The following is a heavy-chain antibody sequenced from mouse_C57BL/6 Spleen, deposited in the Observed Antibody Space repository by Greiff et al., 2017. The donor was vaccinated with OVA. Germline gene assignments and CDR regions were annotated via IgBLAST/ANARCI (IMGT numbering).Heavy chain of an antibody. CDR3: VREGYYGSSYLCYFDY. Sequence: EVQLVESGGGLVQPKGSLKLSCAASGFTFNTYAMHWVRQAPGKGLEWVARIRSKSSNYATYYADSVKDRFTISRDDSQSMLYLQMNNLKTEDTAMYYCVREGYYGSSYLCYFDYWGQGTTLTVSS. J-gene: IGHJ2*01. CDR1: GFTFNTYA. CDR2: IRSKSSNYAT. D-gene: IGHD1-1*01. V-gene: IGHV10-3*01.